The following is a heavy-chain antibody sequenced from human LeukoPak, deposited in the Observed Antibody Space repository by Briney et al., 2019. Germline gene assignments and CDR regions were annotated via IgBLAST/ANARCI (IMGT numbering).Heavy chain of an antibody. CDR2: IYYSGST. Sequence: SETLSLTCTVSGGSNSSGDYYWSWIRQPPGKGLEWIGYIYYSGSTYYNPSLKSRVTISVDTSKNQFSLKLSSVTAADTAVYYCARGIGVVPAAYFDYWGQGTLVTVSS. CDR3: ARGIGVVPAAYFDY. CDR1: GGSNSSGDYY. V-gene: IGHV4-30-4*08. D-gene: IGHD2-2*01. J-gene: IGHJ4*02.